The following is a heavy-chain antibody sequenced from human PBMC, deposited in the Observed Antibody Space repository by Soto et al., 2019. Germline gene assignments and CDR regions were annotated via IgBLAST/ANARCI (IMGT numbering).Heavy chain of an antibody. J-gene: IGHJ6*02. V-gene: IGHV1-46*01. D-gene: IGHD1-20*01. CDR3: ARPRYNWNYNYYGMDV. CDR1: GYTLTSYG. CDR2: INPSGGST. Sequence: ASVKVSCKASGYTLTSYGISWVRQAPGQGLEWMGIINPSGGSTSYAQKFQGRVTMTRDTSTSTVYMELSSLRSEDTAVYYCARPRYNWNYNYYGMDVWGQGTTVTVSS.